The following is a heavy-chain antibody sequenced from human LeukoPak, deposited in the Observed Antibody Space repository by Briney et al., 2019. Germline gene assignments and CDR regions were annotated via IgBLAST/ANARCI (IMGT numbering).Heavy chain of an antibody. J-gene: IGHJ4*02. V-gene: IGHV3-73*01. CDR2: IRSKADAYAT. D-gene: IGHD6-19*01. CDR1: GFTFSDSA. CDR3: TREYSSGWPFDF. Sequence: GGSLKLSCAASGFTFSDSAIHWVRQATGKGLEWVGRIRSKADAYATTYAASLKGRFTISRDGSRNRAYLQMSSLRTEDTAVYYCTREYSSGWPFDFWGQGTLVTVSS.